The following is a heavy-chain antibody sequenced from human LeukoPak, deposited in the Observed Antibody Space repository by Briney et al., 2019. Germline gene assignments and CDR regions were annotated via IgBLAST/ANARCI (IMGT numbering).Heavy chain of an antibody. J-gene: IGHJ4*02. V-gene: IGHV4-34*01. CDR3: ARGYSSSRAKVS. Sequence: SETLSLTCVVYGGSFSGYYWSWIRQPPGQGLEWIWEIYHSGSTNDHPSLKSRLTISVDTSKHEFSLNLKSVTAADTAVYYCARGYSSSRAKVSWGQGTLVTVSS. CDR2: IYHSGST. CDR1: GGSFSGYY. D-gene: IGHD4-17*01.